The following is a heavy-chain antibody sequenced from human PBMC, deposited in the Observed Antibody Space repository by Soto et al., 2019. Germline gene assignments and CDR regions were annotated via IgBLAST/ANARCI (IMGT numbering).Heavy chain of an antibody. CDR2: ISGSGAAT. D-gene: IGHD3-10*01. V-gene: IGHV3-23*01. J-gene: IGHJ6*02. Sequence: EGQLLESVGGVAQPGGSLRLSCAASGFIFGDYSMNWVRQAPGKGLEYVAVISGSGAATYHADAVKGRFRISRDNSRSTLSLEINNLRVDDSAVYYCAKTMVRGVLVDALDVWGQGTTVAAS. CDR3: AKTMVRGVLVDALDV. CDR1: GFIFGDYS.